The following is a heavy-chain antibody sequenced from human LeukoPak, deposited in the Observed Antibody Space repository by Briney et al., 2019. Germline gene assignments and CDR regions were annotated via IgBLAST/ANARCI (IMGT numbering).Heavy chain of an antibody. V-gene: IGHV3-48*03. D-gene: IGHD3-9*01. CDR2: ISSSGSTI. Sequence: GGSLRLSCAASGFTFSSYEMNWVRQAPGKGLEGVSYISSSGSTIYYADSVKGRFTISRDNAKNSLYLQMNSLRAEDTAVYYCAGLRYFDWLILDYWGQGTLVTVSS. CDR1: GFTFSSYE. CDR3: AGLRYFDWLILDY. J-gene: IGHJ4*02.